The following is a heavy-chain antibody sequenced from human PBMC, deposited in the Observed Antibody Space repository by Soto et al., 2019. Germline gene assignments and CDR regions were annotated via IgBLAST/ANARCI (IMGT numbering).Heavy chain of an antibody. CDR3: AREQYNWKI. D-gene: IGHD1-20*01. V-gene: IGHV4-34*01. Sequence: TLSLTCAVYGGSFHGYYWSWIRQPPGKGLEWIGEINHSGSVNFNPTFKSRVSILLDTSKNQMSLQLSSVSAADTAIYYCAREQYNWKIWGQGTLVTVSS. J-gene: IGHJ4*02. CDR2: INHSGSV. CDR1: GGSFHGYY.